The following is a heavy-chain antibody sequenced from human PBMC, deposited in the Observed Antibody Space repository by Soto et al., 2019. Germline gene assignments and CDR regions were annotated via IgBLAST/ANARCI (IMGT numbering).Heavy chain of an antibody. V-gene: IGHV3-23*01. J-gene: IGHJ4*02. CDR3: AKGEGAPWNIVVVVAATSTYGNL. CDR2: ISGSGGST. CDR1: GFTFSSYA. Sequence: GGSLRLSCAASGFTFSSYAMSWVRQAPGKGLEWVSAISGSGGSTYYADSVKGRFTISRDNSKNTLYLQMNSLRAEDTAVYYCAKGEGAPWNIVVVVAATSTYGNLWGQGTLVTVSS. D-gene: IGHD2-15*01.